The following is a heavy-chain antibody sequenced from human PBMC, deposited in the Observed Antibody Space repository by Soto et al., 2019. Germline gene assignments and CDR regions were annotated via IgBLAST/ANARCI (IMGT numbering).Heavy chain of an antibody. Sequence: EVQLVESGGGLVKPGGSLRLSCAASGFTFSSYSMNWVRQAPGKGLEWVSAISSSSSYIYYADSVKGRFTISRDNAKNSLYLQINSMRAEDTAVYYCARDYNSGSYSYWGQGTLVTVSS. CDR2: ISSSSSYI. J-gene: IGHJ4*02. D-gene: IGHD1-26*01. CDR1: GFTFSSYS. CDR3: ARDYNSGSYSY. V-gene: IGHV3-21*01.